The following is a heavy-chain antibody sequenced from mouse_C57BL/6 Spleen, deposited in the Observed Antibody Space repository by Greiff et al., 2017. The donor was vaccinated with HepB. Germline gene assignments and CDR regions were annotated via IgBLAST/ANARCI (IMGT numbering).Heavy chain of an antibody. V-gene: IGHV1-72*01. J-gene: IGHJ4*01. CDR2: IDPNSGGT. CDR3: ATQGGVDSSGFYAMDY. D-gene: IGHD3-2*02. CDR1: GYTFTSYW. Sequence: QVQLKQPGAELVKPGASVKLSCKASGYTFTSYWMHWVKQRPGRGLEWIGRIDPNSGGTKYNEKFKSKATLTVDKPSSTAYMQLSSLTSEDSAVYYCATQGGVDSSGFYAMDYWGQGTSVTVSS.